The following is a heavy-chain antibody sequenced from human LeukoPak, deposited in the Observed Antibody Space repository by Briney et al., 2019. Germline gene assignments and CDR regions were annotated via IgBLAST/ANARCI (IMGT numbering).Heavy chain of an antibody. CDR1: GFTFSSYA. D-gene: IGHD6-13*01. V-gene: IGHV3-30-3*01. Sequence: GGSLRLSCAASGFTFSSYAMHWVRQAPGRGLEWVAVISYDGSNKYYADSVKGRFTISRDNSKNTLYLQMSSLRVDDTAVYYCAKAASSSWPSYYYGMDVWGQGTTVTVSS. CDR2: ISYDGSNK. CDR3: AKAASSSWPSYYYGMDV. J-gene: IGHJ6*02.